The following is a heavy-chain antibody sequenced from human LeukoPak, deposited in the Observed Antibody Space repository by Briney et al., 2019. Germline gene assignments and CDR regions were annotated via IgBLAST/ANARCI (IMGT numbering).Heavy chain of an antibody. CDR2: ISSSGNTI. D-gene: IGHD6-19*01. CDR3: ARVGSTGWYSFDY. V-gene: IGHV3-48*03. CDR1: GFTFSSNE. J-gene: IGHJ4*02. Sequence: PGGSLRLSCAASGFTFSSNEMNWVRQAPGKGLEWVSYISSSGNTIYYADSVKGRFTISRDNAKISMYLRMNRLRAEDTALYYCARVGSTGWYSFDYWGQGTLVTVSA.